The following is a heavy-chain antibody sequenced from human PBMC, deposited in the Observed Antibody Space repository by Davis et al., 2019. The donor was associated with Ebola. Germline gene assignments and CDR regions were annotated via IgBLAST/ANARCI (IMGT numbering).Heavy chain of an antibody. CDR2: ISSSSLTT. V-gene: IGHV3-48*04. CDR3: ARDLIPVPQLLWFYAFDI. CDR1: GFTFSSYT. D-gene: IGHD2-2*01. J-gene: IGHJ3*02. Sequence: GESLKISCVASGFTFSSYTMNWVRQAPGKGLEWLSYISSSSLTTYSADSVKGRFTISRDNAKNSLYLQMNSLRAEDTAVYYCARDLIPVPQLLWFYAFDIWGQGTMVTVSS.